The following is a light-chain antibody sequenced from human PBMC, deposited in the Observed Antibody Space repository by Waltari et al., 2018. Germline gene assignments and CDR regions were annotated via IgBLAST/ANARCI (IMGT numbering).Light chain of an antibody. CDR2: FDD. J-gene: IGLJ2*01. CDR3: SVWDASVNGVI. CDR1: SSNIGRNG. Sequence: QSVLTQPPSVSEAPRQRVTISCSGSSSNIGRNGVNWYQQVPGKAPKLLIYFDDLLPSGVSDRFSASKSCTSASLAISGLQSDDEADYYCSVWDASVNGVIFCGGTRLTVL. V-gene: IGLV1-36*01.